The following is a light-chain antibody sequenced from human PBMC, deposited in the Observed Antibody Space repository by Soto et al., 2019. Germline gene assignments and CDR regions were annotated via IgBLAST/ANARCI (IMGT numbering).Light chain of an antibody. V-gene: IGLV2-14*01. CDR1: SSDIGGSNY. CDR2: EVS. Sequence: QSVLTQPASVSGSPGQSITISCTGTSSDIGGSNYVSWYRHHPGKAPKLMIYEVSKRPSGVSNRFSGSKSGNTASLTISGLQAEDAAAYYCSSYTSSSTDFFGTGTRSPS. J-gene: IGLJ1*01. CDR3: SSYTSSSTDF.